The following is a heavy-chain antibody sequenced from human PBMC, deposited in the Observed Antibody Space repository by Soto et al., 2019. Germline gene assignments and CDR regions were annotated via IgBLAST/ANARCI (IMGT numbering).Heavy chain of an antibody. CDR1: GGSISSGGYY. D-gene: IGHD6-13*01. J-gene: IGHJ6*03. CDR3: ARELSSYYYYYMDV. CDR2: IYYSGST. V-gene: IGHV4-31*03. Sequence: PSETLSLTCTVSGGSISSGGYYWSWIRQRPGKGLEWIGYIYYSGSTYYNPSLKSRVTISVDTSKNQFSLKLSSVTAADTAVYYCARELSSYYYYYMDVWGKGTTVTVSS.